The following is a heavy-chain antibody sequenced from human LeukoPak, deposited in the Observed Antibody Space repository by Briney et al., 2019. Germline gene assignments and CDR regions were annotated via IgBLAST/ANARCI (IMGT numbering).Heavy chain of an antibody. CDR1: GFTVSSNY. D-gene: IGHD3-16*02. Sequence: GGSLRLSCAASGFTVSSNYMSWVRQAPGKGLEWVAVISYDGSNKYYADSVKGRFTISRDNSKNTLYLQMNSLRAEDTAVYYCARASRYVWGSYRPTGGYFDYWGQGTLVTVSS. J-gene: IGHJ4*02. V-gene: IGHV3-30-3*01. CDR3: ARASRYVWGSYRPTGGYFDY. CDR2: ISYDGSNK.